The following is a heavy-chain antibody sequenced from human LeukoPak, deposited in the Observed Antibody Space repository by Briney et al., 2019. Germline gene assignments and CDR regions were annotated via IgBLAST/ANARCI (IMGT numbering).Heavy chain of an antibody. D-gene: IGHD7-27*01. CDR1: GFSFSSHS. V-gene: IGHV3-21*01. J-gene: IGHJ3*02. CDR2: IGSSSSSI. CDR3: ARETGEAFDI. Sequence: GGSLRLSCAASGFSFSSHSMNWVRQAPGKGLEWVSSIGSSSSSIYYAGSVKGRFTISRDNAKNSLSLQMNSLRAEDTAVYYCARETGEAFDIWGQGTMVIVS.